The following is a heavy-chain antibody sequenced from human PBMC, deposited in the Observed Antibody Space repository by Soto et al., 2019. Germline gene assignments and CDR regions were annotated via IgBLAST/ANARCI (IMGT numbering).Heavy chain of an antibody. CDR1: GYIFTSYW. V-gene: IGHV5-51*01. D-gene: IGHD6-19*01. Sequence: PGESLKISCNGSGYIFTSYWIGWVRQMPGKGLEWMGIIYPGDSDTRYSPSFQGQVTISADKSISTAYLQWSSLKASDTAMYYCARQGLRGSSGEVYWGQGTLVTVSS. J-gene: IGHJ4*02. CDR3: ARQGLRGSSGEVY. CDR2: IYPGDSDT.